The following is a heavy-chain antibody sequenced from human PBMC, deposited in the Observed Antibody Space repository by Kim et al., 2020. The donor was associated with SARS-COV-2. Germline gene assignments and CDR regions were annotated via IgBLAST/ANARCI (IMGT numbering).Heavy chain of an antibody. CDR3: ARDIEYCRGGSCYSVYYGMDV. D-gene: IGHD2-15*01. CDR2: INPNSGDT. J-gene: IGHJ6*02. Sequence: ASVKVSCKASGYTFTGYYMQWVRQAPGQGLEWMGWINPNSGDTNHGQKFQGRVNMTRDTSINTVYMDLSGLRPDDTAVYYCARDIEYCRGGSCYSVYYGMDVWGQGTTVTVSS. CDR1: GYTFTGYY. V-gene: IGHV1-2*02.